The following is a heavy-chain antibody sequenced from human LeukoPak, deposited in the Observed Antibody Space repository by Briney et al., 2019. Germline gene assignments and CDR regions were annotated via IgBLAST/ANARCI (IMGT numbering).Heavy chain of an antibody. D-gene: IGHD2-2*01. CDR2: IYYRGST. V-gene: IGHV4-39*01. CDR3: ARHYLSDGILSTFDP. CDR1: GGSISSSPYY. J-gene: IGHJ5*02. Sequence: SETLSLTCTVSGGSISSSPYYWGWIRQPPGKGLEWFGTIYYRGSTYSHPSLNSRVTISLDTSKNQFSLRLRSVTAADTALYYCARHYLSDGILSTFDPWGQGTLVTVSS.